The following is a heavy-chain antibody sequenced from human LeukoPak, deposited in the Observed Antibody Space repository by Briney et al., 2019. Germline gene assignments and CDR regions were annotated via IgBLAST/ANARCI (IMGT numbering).Heavy chain of an antibody. CDR1: GFTFSDYY. Sequence: GSLRLSCEASGFTFSDYYFNWIRQAPGKGLEWVSYISGTSSIIHYADSVKGRFTISRDNAKNSLYLQMDSLRAEDTAVFYCARDSLGSGSYSEYYFDYWGQGTLVTVSS. J-gene: IGHJ4*02. CDR2: ISGTSSII. V-gene: IGHV3-11*04. D-gene: IGHD3-10*01. CDR3: ARDSLGSGSYSEYYFDY.